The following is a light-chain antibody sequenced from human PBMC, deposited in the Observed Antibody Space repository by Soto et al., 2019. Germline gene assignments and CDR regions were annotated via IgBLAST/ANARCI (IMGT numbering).Light chain of an antibody. V-gene: IGLV1-47*01. CDR2: RNN. J-gene: IGLJ3*02. CDR1: SSNIGSNY. CDR3: AAWDDSLSGWV. Sequence: QSVLTQPPSASGTPEQRVTISFSGISSNIGSNYVYWYQQLPGTAPKLLSYRNNRRPSGVPDRFSGSKSGTSASLAISGLRSEDEADYYCAAWDDSLSGWVFGGGTTLTVL.